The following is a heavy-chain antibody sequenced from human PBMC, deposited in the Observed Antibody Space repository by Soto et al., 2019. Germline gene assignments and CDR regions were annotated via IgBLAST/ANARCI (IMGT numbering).Heavy chain of an antibody. CDR3: ARAPPRGIAAPGTWGSGMDV. CDR1: GFSFSSYA. D-gene: IGHD6-13*01. CDR2: ISYDGNNK. J-gene: IGHJ6*02. Sequence: GGSLRLSCAASGFSFSSYAMHWVRQAPGKGLEWVAVISYDGNNKYYADSVKGRITISRDSSKNMVYLQMNSLRPEDTAVYYCARAPPRGIAAPGTWGSGMDVWGQGTTVTVSS. V-gene: IGHV3-30-3*01.